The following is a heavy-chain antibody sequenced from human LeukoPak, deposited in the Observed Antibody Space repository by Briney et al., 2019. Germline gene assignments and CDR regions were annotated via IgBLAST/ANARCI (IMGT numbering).Heavy chain of an antibody. CDR3: ARALYYYDNSGYTAFDY. CDR2: ISAYNGNT. D-gene: IGHD3-22*01. CDR1: GYTFTSYG. J-gene: IGHJ4*02. Sequence: ASVKVSCKASGYTFTSYGISWVRQAPGRGLEWMGWISAYNGNTNYAQKLQGRVTMTTDTSTSTAYMELRSLRSDDTAVYYCARALYYYDNSGYTAFDYWGQGALVTVSS. V-gene: IGHV1-18*01.